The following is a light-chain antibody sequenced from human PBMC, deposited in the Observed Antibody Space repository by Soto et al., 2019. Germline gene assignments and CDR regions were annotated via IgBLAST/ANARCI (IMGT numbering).Light chain of an antibody. J-gene: IGKJ2*01. CDR3: QQRSNWPHT. Sequence: EIVLTQSPATLSLSPGERATLSCRASQSVSSSLAWYRQKPGQAPRLLIYDASNRATGIPARFSGSGSGTDFTLTISSLEPEDFAVYYCQQRSNWPHTCSQGTKLEIK. CDR1: QSVSSS. CDR2: DAS. V-gene: IGKV3-11*01.